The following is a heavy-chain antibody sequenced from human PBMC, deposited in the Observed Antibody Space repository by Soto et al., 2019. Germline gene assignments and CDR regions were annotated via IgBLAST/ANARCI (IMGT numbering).Heavy chain of an antibody. CDR3: TRSAISPYGGLIGPFDY. D-gene: IGHD3-16*02. CDR1: GYPLTELS. CDR2: INPNSGGT. J-gene: IGHJ4*02. Sequence: GASVKVSCKVSGYPLTELSMHWVRQAPGKGLEWMGGINPNSGGTNYAQKFQGWVTMISDTSANTVYMELNSLTSEDTAMYYCTRSAISPYGGLIGPFDYWGQGNLVTVSS. V-gene: IGHV1-2*04.